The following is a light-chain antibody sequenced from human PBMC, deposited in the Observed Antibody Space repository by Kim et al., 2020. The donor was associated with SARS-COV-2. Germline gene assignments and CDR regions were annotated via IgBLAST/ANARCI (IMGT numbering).Light chain of an antibody. Sequence: SQGERATLSCRSSRSVSRNLTGYQQKPGQAPRLLTYGTSTRATGIPARFSGCRSGTEFTLTISGLQSEEFADYYCQQYNNWRATFGGGTKVDIK. CDR2: GTS. CDR3: QQYNNWRAT. CDR1: RSVSRN. V-gene: IGKV3-15*01. J-gene: IGKJ4*01.